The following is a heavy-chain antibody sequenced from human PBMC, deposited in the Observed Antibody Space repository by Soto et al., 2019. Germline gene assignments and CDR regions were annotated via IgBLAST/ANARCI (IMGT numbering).Heavy chain of an antibody. CDR1: GFPFIRYE. CDR2: ISHDGSNK. V-gene: IGHV3-30*18. D-gene: IGHD3-22*01. CDR3: AKDADFDTRNLHH. Sequence: WGSLRLSCAASGFPFIRYEIHCFRQFPGRGLEWVALISHDGSNKYYVDSVKGRFIISRDNSKNTVYLQMNSLRTEDTALYYCAKDADFDTRNLHHWGQGTLVTVSS. J-gene: IGHJ5*02.